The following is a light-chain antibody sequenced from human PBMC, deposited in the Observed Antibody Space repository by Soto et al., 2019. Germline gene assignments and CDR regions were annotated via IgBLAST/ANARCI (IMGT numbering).Light chain of an antibody. J-gene: IGLJ3*02. CDR2: EVS. CDR3: SSYTTSGTPV. Sequence: QSALTQPASVSGSPGQSITISCTGTSSDVGGYNYLSWYQQHPGKAPRVMIYEVSNRPSGVSNRFSGSKSGNTASLTISVLQAEEEADYFCSSYTTSGTPVFGGGTKLTVL. V-gene: IGLV2-14*01. CDR1: SSDVGGYNY.